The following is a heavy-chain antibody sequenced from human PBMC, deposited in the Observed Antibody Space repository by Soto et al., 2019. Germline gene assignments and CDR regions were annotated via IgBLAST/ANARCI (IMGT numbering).Heavy chain of an antibody. J-gene: IGHJ4*02. CDR1: GFTFSNYW. Sequence: EVQLVESGGALVQPGGSLRLTCATSGFTFSNYWMTWVRQAPGEGLEWVANINKDGSQTSFVGSVKGRFTIFRDNAKSSLYLQMNSMRGEDTAKYYCVKDLAAAQWCQGTRVTVSS. CDR2: INKDGSQT. V-gene: IGHV3-7*01. D-gene: IGHD6-13*01. CDR3: VKDLAAAQ.